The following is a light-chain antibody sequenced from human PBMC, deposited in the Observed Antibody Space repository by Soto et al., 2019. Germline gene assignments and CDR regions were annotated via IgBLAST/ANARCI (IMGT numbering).Light chain of an antibody. CDR1: QGIRNY. J-gene: IGKJ1*01. V-gene: IGKV1-27*01. Sequence: IQMTQSPSSLSASVGDSVTITCRASQGIRNYLAWYQHKPGRVPKLLIYAASTLQSVVPSRFSGSGSGTDFTLTISSLQPEDVATYYCQKYNSAPRTFGQGTKVEIK. CDR2: AAS. CDR3: QKYNSAPRT.